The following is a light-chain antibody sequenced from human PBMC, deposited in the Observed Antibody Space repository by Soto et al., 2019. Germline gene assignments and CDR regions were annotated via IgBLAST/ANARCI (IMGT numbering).Light chain of an antibody. CDR2: VAS. CDR3: QQSYTALPYT. CDR1: QSINSY. J-gene: IGKJ2*01. Sequence: DIQLTQSPSSLSASVGDRVTITCRASQSINSYLNWYQQKPGKAPKLLIYVASSLQSGVPSRFSGSGSGTDFTLTISSLQPEDCATDYCQQSYTALPYTFGQGTRLEIK. V-gene: IGKV1-39*01.